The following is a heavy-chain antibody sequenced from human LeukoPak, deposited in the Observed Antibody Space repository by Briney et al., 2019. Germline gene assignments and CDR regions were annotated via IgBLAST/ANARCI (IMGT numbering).Heavy chain of an antibody. V-gene: IGHV1-69*13. D-gene: IGHD2-15*01. CDR1: GGTFSSYA. Sequence: ASVKVSCKASGGTFSSYAISWVRQAPGQGLEWMGGIIPIFGTANYAQKFQGRVTITADESTSTAYMELSSLRSEGTAVYYCARGRREDIVVVVAMYYFDYWGQGTLVTVSS. J-gene: IGHJ4*02. CDR2: IIPIFGTA. CDR3: ARGRREDIVVVVAMYYFDY.